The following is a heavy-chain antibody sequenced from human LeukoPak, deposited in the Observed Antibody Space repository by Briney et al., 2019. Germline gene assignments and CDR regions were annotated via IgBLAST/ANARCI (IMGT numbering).Heavy chain of an antibody. CDR1: GYTFTSYD. V-gene: IGHV1-8*01. Sequence: GASVKVSCKASGYTFTSYDINWVRQATGQGLEWMGWMNPNSGNTGYAQKFQGRVTMTRNTSISTAYMELSSLRSEDTAVYYCALGERDDFWSGYSHYYYYYMDVWGKGTTVTVSS. CDR2: MNPNSGNT. J-gene: IGHJ6*03. CDR3: ALGERDDFWSGYSHYYYYYMDV. D-gene: IGHD3-3*01.